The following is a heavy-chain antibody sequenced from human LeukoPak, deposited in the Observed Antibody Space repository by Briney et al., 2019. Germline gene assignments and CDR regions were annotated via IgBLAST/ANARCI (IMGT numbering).Heavy chain of an antibody. J-gene: IGHJ3*02. V-gene: IGHV4-39*07. CDR3: ARDRSSGSDAFDI. CDR1: GGSISSSSYY. Sequence: PSETLSLTCTVSGGSISSSSYYWGWIRQPPGKGLEWIGSIYYSGGTYYNPSLKSRVTISVDTSKNQFSLKLSSVTAADTAVYYCARDRSSGSDAFDIWGQGTMVTVSS. CDR2: IYYSGGT. D-gene: IGHD3-10*01.